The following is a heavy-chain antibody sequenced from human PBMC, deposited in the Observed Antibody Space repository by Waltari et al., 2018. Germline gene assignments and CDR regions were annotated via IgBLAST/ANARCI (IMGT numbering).Heavy chain of an antibody. CDR3: ARVGYGSQSYLDY. CDR1: GLTFSRSG. V-gene: IGHV3-21*02. Sequence: EVQLVESGGGLVKPGGSLRLSCTVSGLTFSRSGMIWVRQAPGKGLEWVSSITSGGTFIYYADSVKGRFVISRDNAKNSVYLQMNNVRSDDTATYYCARVGYGSQSYLDYWGLGTLVAVSS. D-gene: IGHD3-10*01. CDR2: ITSGGTFI. J-gene: IGHJ4*02.